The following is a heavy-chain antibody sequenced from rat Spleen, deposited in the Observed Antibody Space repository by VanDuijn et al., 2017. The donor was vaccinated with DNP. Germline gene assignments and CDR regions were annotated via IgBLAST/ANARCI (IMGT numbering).Heavy chain of an antibody. J-gene: IGHJ4*01. CDR1: GFTFNNYW. Sequence: EVQLVESGGDLVQPGRSLKLSCVASGFTFNNYWMTWIRQVPGKGLEWVASITSSGGSTYYPDSVKGRFTISRDNAKNTLYLQMNSLRSEDTATYYCARGGWGRMDAWGQGTSVTVSS. V-gene: IGHV5-31*01. CDR2: ITSSGGST. CDR3: ARGGWGRMDA. D-gene: IGHD4-4*01.